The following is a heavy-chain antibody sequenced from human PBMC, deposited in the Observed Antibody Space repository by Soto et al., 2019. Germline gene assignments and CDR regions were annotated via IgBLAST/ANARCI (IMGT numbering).Heavy chain of an antibody. CDR3: AMPQGGYDSSGYYYRIYYYYGMDV. V-gene: IGHV1-8*01. J-gene: IGHJ6*02. Sequence: QVQLVQSGAEVKKPGASVKVSCKASGYTFTSYDINWVRQATGQGLEWMGWMNPNSGNTGYAQKFQGRVTMTRNTSISTAYMELSSLRSEDTAVYYCAMPQGGYDSSGYYYRIYYYYGMDVWGQGTTVTVSS. CDR2: MNPNSGNT. CDR1: GYTFTSYD. D-gene: IGHD3-22*01.